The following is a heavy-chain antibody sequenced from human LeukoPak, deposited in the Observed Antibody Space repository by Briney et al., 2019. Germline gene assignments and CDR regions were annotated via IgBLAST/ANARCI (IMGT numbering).Heavy chain of an antibody. V-gene: IGHV3-30*04. CDR2: ISYDGSNK. CDR1: GFTFSSYA. Sequence: GGSLRLSCAASGFTFSSYAMHWVRQAPGKGLEWVAVISYDGSNKYYADSVKGRFTISRDNSKNTLYLQMNSLRAEDTAVYYCARDAMTTGGSAFDIWGQGTMVTVSS. CDR3: ARDAMTTGGSAFDI. D-gene: IGHD1-1*01. J-gene: IGHJ3*02.